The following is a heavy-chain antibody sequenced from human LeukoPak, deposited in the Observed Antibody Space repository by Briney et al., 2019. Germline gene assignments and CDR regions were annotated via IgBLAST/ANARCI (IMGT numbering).Heavy chain of an antibody. J-gene: IGHJ4*02. V-gene: IGHV3-23*01. CDR2: ISDTGGST. CDR3: AKDTSIGRYCINGLCSPFDF. Sequence: PGGSLRLSCAASGFTFSSYAMTWVRQAPGKGLEWVSAISDTGGSTYDADSVKGRFTISRDNSKNTLYLQMNSLRAEDTAVYYCAKDTSIGRYCINGLCSPFDFWGQGTLVTVSS. CDR1: GFTFSSYA. D-gene: IGHD2-8*01.